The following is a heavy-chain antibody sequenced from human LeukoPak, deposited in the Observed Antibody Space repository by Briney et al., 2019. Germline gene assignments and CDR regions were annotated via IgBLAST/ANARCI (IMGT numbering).Heavy chain of an antibody. J-gene: IGHJ4*02. Sequence: ASVKVSCKASGYTFTSYGISWVRQAPGQGLEWMGWISTYNGNTNYAQKLQGRVTTTTDTSTSTAYVEVRSLRSGDTAVYYRARGDWLDYWGQGTLVTVSS. V-gene: IGHV1-18*01. D-gene: IGHD3/OR15-3a*01. CDR3: ARGDWLDY. CDR1: GYTFTSYG. CDR2: ISTYNGNT.